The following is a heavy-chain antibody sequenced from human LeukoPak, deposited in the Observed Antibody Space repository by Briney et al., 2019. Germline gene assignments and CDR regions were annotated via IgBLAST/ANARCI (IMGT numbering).Heavy chain of an antibody. J-gene: IGHJ4*02. Sequence: SETLSLTCAVYGGSFSGYYWSWIRQPPGKGLEWIGEINHSGSTNYNPSLKSRVTISVDTSKNQFSLKLSSVTAADTAVYYCARGPTDIAVAIYYFDYWGQGTLVTVSS. CDR1: GGSFSGYY. D-gene: IGHD6-19*01. V-gene: IGHV4-34*01. CDR2: INHSGST. CDR3: ARGPTDIAVAIYYFDY.